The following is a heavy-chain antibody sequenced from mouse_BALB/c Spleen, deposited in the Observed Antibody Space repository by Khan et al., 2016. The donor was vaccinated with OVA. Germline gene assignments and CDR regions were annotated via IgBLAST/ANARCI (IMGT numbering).Heavy chain of an antibody. CDR1: GFTFSSFG. CDR3: ARAGGNFHWYFDV. Sequence: EVELVESGGGLVQPGGSRKLSCAASGFTFSSFGMHWVRRAPKKGLEWVAYISGGSSTIYYVDTVKGRFTISRDNPKNILFLQMTRLRSEETAMYYCARAGGNFHWYFDVWGAGTSVTVSS. CDR2: ISGGSSTI. D-gene: IGHD2-1*01. V-gene: IGHV5-17*02. J-gene: IGHJ1*01.